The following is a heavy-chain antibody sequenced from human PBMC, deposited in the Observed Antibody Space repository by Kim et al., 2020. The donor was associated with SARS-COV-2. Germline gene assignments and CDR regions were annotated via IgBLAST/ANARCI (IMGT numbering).Heavy chain of an antibody. CDR1: GYTFTSYY. D-gene: IGHD3-16*02. Sequence: ASVKVSCKASGYTFTSYYMHWVRQAPGQGLEWMGIINPSGGSTSYAQKFQGRVTMTRDTSTSTVYMELSSLRSEDTAVYYCARDWGELSNLYYYGMDVWGQGTTVTVSS. J-gene: IGHJ6*02. CDR3: ARDWGELSNLYYYGMDV. CDR2: INPSGGST. V-gene: IGHV1-46*01.